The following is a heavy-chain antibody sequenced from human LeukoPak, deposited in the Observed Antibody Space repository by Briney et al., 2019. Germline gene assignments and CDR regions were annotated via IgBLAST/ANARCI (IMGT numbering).Heavy chain of an antibody. J-gene: IGHJ4*02. CDR1: GYTFTSYD. CDR3: AASPPDFWRGYWVFDD. CDR2: MNPNSGNT. V-gene: IGHV1-8*03. D-gene: IGHD3-3*01. Sequence: GASVKVSCKASGYTFTSYDINWVRQATGQGLEWMGWMNPNSGNTGYAQKFQGRVTITTDESTSTAYMELSSLRSEDTAVYYCAASPPDFWRGYWVFDDCGQGTLVTVSS.